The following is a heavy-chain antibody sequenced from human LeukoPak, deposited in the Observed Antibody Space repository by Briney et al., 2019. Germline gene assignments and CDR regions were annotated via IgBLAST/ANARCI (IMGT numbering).Heavy chain of an antibody. V-gene: IGHV1-8*01. J-gene: IGHJ6*02. CDR3: ARVGYYYGMDV. CDR1: GYTFTSYD. Sequence: ASVRVSFKASGYTFTSYDINWVRQAPGQGVEWMGWMNPNSGNTGYAQKFQGRVTMTRNTSISTAYMELSSLRSEDTAVYYCARVGYYYGMDVWGQGTTVTVSS. CDR2: MNPNSGNT.